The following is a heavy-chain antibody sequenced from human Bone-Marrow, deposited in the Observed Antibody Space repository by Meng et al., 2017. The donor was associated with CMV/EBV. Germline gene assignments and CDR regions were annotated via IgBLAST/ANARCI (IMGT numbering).Heavy chain of an antibody. Sequence: GESLKISCAASGFTFSDYYMSWIRQAPGKGLEWVSYISGSGSTIYYADSVKGRFTISRDNAKNSLYLQMNSLRAEDTAVYYCAKKTDYYYFDHWGQGTLVTVSS. CDR1: GFTFSDYY. V-gene: IGHV3-11*04. CDR2: ISGSGSTI. J-gene: IGHJ4*02. CDR3: AKKTDYYYFDH. D-gene: IGHD3-10*01.